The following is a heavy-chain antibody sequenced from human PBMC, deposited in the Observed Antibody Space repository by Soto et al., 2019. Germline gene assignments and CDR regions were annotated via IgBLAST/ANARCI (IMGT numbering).Heavy chain of an antibody. J-gene: IGHJ4*02. CDR2: IIPILGIA. D-gene: IGHD3-10*01. V-gene: IGHV1-69*08. Sequence: QVQLVQSGAEVKKPGSSVKVSCKASGGTFSSYTISWVRQAPGQGLEWMGRIIPILGIANYAQKFQGRVTITADKSTSTAYMELSSLRSEDMAVYYCARDPVHYGSGYFDYWGQGTLVTVSS. CDR1: GGTFSSYT. CDR3: ARDPVHYGSGYFDY.